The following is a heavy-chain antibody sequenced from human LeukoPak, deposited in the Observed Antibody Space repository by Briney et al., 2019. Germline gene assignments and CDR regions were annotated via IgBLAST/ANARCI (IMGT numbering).Heavy chain of an antibody. V-gene: IGHV3-23*01. D-gene: IGHD6-19*01. CDR3: AKIVRSNSGWPLDY. J-gene: IGHJ4*02. CDR2: ISGGGGGT. Sequence: GGSLRLSCAASEFTFSSYGMTWVRQAPGKGLEWVSTISGGGGGTYYADSVKGRFTISRDNSKNTQYLQMNSLSAEDTAIYYCAKIVRSNSGWPLDYWGQGTLVTVSS. CDR1: EFTFSSYG.